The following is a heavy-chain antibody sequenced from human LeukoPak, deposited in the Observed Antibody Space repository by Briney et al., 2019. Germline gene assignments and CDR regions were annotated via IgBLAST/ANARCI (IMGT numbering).Heavy chain of an antibody. CDR2: ISSSGSTI. J-gene: IGHJ4*02. Sequence: PGGSLRLSCAASGFTFSSYEMDWVRQAPGKGLEWVSYISSSGSTIYYADSVKGRFTISRDNAKDSLYLQMNSLRAEATAVYYCATYYYGSGGDYWGQGTLVTVSS. CDR3: ATYYYGSGGDY. CDR1: GFTFSSYE. V-gene: IGHV3-48*03. D-gene: IGHD3-10*01.